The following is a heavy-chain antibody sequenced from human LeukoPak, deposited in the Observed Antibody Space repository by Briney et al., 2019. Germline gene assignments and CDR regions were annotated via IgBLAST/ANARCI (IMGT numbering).Heavy chain of an antibody. Sequence: PGRSLRLSCAASGFTFDEYAMHWVRQAPGKGLEWVSGISWNSGNIGYADSVKGRFTISRDNAKNSLYLQMNSLRAEDTALYYCAKGGYDTSGYPSLNYWGQGTQVTVSS. CDR3: AKGGYDTSGYPSLNY. CDR2: ISWNSGNI. J-gene: IGHJ4*02. V-gene: IGHV3-9*01. D-gene: IGHD3-22*01. CDR1: GFTFDEYA.